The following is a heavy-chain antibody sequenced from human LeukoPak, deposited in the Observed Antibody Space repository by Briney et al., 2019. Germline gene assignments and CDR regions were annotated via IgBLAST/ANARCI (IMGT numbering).Heavy chain of an antibody. D-gene: IGHD6-13*01. CDR3: ARDFFFSSSWFDY. CDR2: ISSDGSNT. Sequence: GGSLRLSCAASGFTFSNFWMYWVRQPPGKGLVWVSRISSDGSNTNYADSVKGRFTISRGNAKNTLYLQMDSLRAEDTAVYYCARDFFFSSSWFDYWGQGTLVTVSS. V-gene: IGHV3-74*01. J-gene: IGHJ4*02. CDR1: GFTFSNFW.